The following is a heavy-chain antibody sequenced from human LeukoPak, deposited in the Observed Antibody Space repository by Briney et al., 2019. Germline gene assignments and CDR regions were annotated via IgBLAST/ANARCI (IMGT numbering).Heavy chain of an antibody. CDR2: IYYSGST. V-gene: IGHV4-38-2*02. D-gene: IGHD5-18*01. J-gene: IGHJ5*02. CDR3: ARHGGYSYGPYNWFDP. Sequence: SETLSLTCTVSGYSISSGYYWGWIRQPPGKGLEWIGSIYYSGSTYYNPSLKSRVTISVDTSKNQFSLKLSSVTAADTAVYYCARHGGYSYGPYNWFDPWGQGTLVTVSS. CDR1: GYSISSGYY.